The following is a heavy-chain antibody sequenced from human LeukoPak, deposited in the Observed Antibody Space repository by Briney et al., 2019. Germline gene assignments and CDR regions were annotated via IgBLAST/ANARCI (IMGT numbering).Heavy chain of an antibody. J-gene: IGHJ4*02. Sequence: SETLSLTCTVSGGSISSYYWSWIRQPPGKGLEWIGYIYYSGSTNYNPSLKSRVTISVDTSKNQFSLKLSSVTAADTAVYYCASHGSGSYYKTFDYWGQGTLVTVSS. CDR3: ASHGSGSYYKTFDY. CDR2: IYYSGST. V-gene: IGHV4-59*01. CDR1: GGSISSYY. D-gene: IGHD3-10*01.